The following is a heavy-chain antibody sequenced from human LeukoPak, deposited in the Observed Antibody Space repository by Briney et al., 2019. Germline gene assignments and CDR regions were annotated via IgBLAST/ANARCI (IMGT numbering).Heavy chain of an antibody. CDR3: ARDPARLIVGATSDAFDI. CDR2: IYYSGST. V-gene: IGHV4-34*01. J-gene: IGHJ3*02. D-gene: IGHD1-26*01. CDR1: GGSFGGYY. Sequence: SETLSLTCAVYGGSFGGYYWGWIRQPPGKGLEWIGNIYYSGSTYYNPSLKSRVTISVDTSKNQFSLKLSSVTAADTAVYYCARDPARLIVGATSDAFDIWGQGTMVTVSS.